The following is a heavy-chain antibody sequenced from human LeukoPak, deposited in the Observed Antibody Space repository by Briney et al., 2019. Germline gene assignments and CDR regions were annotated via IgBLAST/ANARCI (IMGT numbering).Heavy chain of an antibody. V-gene: IGHV4-38-2*02. CDR2: IHHSGST. CDR3: ARGFRGDNFDY. CDR1: GYSISSGYY. J-gene: IGHJ4*02. D-gene: IGHD7-27*01. Sequence: PSETLSLTCIVSGYSISSGYYWGWIRQPPGKGLEWIGMIHHSGSTNYNPSLKSRVTISVDTSKNQFSLKLSSVTAAGTAVYFCARGFRGDNFDYWGQGTLVTVSS.